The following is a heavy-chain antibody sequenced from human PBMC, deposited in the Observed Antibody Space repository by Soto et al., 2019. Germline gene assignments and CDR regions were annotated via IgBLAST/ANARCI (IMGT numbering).Heavy chain of an antibody. V-gene: IGHV1-46*01. J-gene: IGHJ1*01. Sequence: ASVNVSCKASGDTFTEYYIHWVRQAPGQGLEWMGTVNPSGGHTTYAQHFLGRVTMTRDTATSTLYMELTSLTSEDTAVYYCAIVGHVVVLTALLAYCGQGSLVTVSS. D-gene: IGHD2-21*02. CDR1: GDTFTEYY. CDR3: AIVGHVVVLTALLAY. CDR2: VNPSGGHT.